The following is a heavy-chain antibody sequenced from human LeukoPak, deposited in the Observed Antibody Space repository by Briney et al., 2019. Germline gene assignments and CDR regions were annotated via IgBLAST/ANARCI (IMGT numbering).Heavy chain of an antibody. J-gene: IGHJ4*02. CDR1: GYTFTSYG. D-gene: IGHD6-13*01. V-gene: IGHV1-18*01. CDR3: ARASSGSSSWSDFDY. Sequence: ASVKVSCKASGYTFTSYGLSWVQQAPGQGLEWMGWISAYNGNTNYAQKLQGRVTMTTDTSTSTAYMELRSLRSDDTAIYYCARASSGSSSWSDFDYWGQGTLVTVSS. CDR2: ISAYNGNT.